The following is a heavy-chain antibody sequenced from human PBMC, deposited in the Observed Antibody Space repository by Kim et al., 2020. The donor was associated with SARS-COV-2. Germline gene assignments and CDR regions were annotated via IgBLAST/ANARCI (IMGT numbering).Heavy chain of an antibody. V-gene: IGHV3-30*18. D-gene: IGHD3-22*01. J-gene: IGHJ4*02. CDR1: GFTFSSYG. Sequence: GGSLRLSCAASGFTFSSYGMHWVRQAPGKGLEWVAVISYDGSNKYYADSVKGRFTISRDNSKNTLYLQMNSLRAEDTAVYYCAKGGGLPITMIMPHALDYFDYWGQGTLVTVSS. CDR3: AKGGGLPITMIMPHALDYFDY. CDR2: ISYDGSNK.